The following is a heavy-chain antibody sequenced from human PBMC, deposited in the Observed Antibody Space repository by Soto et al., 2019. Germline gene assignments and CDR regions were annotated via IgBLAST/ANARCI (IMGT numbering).Heavy chain of an antibody. Sequence: GGSLRLSCAASGFTFSSYAMSWVRQAPGKGLEWVSAISGSGGSTYYADSVKGRFTISRDNSKNTLYLQMNSLRAEDTAVYYCCRAGTTDFWSGYYHWLYGMDVWGQGTTVTVSS. D-gene: IGHD3-3*01. J-gene: IGHJ6*02. CDR2: ISGSGGST. CDR3: CRAGTTDFWSGYYHWLYGMDV. V-gene: IGHV3-23*01. CDR1: GFTFSSYA.